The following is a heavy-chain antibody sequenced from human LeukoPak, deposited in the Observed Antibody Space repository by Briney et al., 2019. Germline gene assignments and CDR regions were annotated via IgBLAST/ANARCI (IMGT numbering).Heavy chain of an antibody. CDR3: ARGAGTYYYYMDV. CDR1: GGSIITYY. J-gene: IGHJ6*03. Sequence: SETLSLTCTVSGGSIITYYWSWIRQPPGKGLEWIGYIYYSGSTNYNPSLKSRVTISVDTSMNQFSLKLSSVTAADSAVYYCARGAGTYYYYMDVWGTGTTVTVSS. V-gene: IGHV4-59*01. D-gene: IGHD1-26*01. CDR2: IYYSGST.